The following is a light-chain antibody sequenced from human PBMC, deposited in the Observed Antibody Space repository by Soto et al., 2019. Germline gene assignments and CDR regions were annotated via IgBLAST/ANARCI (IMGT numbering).Light chain of an antibody. CDR2: EAS. J-gene: IGKJ4*01. V-gene: IGKV3-15*01. Sequence: EIVMTQSPATLSVSPGERATLSCRASQSVYSNLAWYQQNPGQPPRLLVYEASTRATGIPARFSGSGSGTECTLTISSLQSEDFAVYYCQQYNKWPLTFGGATKVEVK. CDR1: QSVYSN. CDR3: QQYNKWPLT.